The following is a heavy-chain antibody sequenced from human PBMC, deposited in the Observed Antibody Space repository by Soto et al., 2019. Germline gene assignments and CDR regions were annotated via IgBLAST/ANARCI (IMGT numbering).Heavy chain of an antibody. Sequence: ASVKVSCKASGYTFSSYAMHWVRQAPGQSLEWMGWINAGNGNTKYSQKFQGRLTITRDTSATTVYMELSSLRSEDTAVYYCARASLWFGELSPPGYWGQGTLVTVPQ. CDR1: GYTFSSYA. D-gene: IGHD3-10*01. CDR3: ARASLWFGELSPPGY. J-gene: IGHJ4*02. V-gene: IGHV1-3*01. CDR2: INAGNGNT.